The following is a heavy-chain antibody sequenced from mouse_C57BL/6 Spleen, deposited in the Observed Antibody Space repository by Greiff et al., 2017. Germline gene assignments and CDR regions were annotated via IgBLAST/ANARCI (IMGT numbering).Heavy chain of an antibody. Sequence: VQLQQSGPVLVKPGASVKMSCKASGYTFTDYYMNWVKQSHGKSLEWIGVINPYNGGTSYNQKFKGKATLTVDKSSSTAYMELNSLTSEDSAVXYCARRAYYAMDYWGQGTSVTVSS. V-gene: IGHV1-19*01. CDR1: GYTFTDYY. CDR3: ARRAYYAMDY. J-gene: IGHJ4*01. CDR2: INPYNGGT.